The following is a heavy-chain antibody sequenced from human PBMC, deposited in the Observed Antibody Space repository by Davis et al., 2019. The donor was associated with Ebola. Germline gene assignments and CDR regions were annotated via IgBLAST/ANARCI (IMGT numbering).Heavy chain of an antibody. CDR2: IKNDGTFT. CDR1: GFTFSGSW. Sequence: GESLKISCAASGFTFSGSWMHWVRQAPGKGLVWVSLIKNDGTFTTYADSVKGRFTISRDNAKNTLYLQMNTLRVEDTAVYYCATSGGGHWGQGALVIVTS. CDR3: ATSGGGH. J-gene: IGHJ4*02. D-gene: IGHD1-1*01. V-gene: IGHV3-74*01.